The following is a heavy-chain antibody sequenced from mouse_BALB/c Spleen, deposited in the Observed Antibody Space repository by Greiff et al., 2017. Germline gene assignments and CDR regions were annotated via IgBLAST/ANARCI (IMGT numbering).Heavy chain of an antibody. V-gene: IGHV1-54*01. D-gene: IGHD2-1*01. CDR2: INPGSGGT. J-gene: IGHJ4*01. CDR3: ARYGNSAMDY. CDR1: GYAFTNYL. Sequence: VQLQQSGAELVRPGTSVKVSCKASGYAFTNYLIEWVKQRPGQGLEWIGVINPGSGGTNYNEKFKGKATLTADKSSSTAYMQLSSLTSDDSAVYFCARYGNSAMDYWGQGTSVTVSS.